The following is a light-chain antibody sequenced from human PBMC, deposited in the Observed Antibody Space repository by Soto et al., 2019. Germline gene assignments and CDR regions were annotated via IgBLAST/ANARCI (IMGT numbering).Light chain of an antibody. CDR3: QKYNSAPRT. Sequence: DIQMTQSPSSLSASVGDRVTITCRASQGIGIYLAWYQQKPGKVPELLIYAASTLQSGVPSRFRGSGSGTDVTLTINNQQPEDFETYYCQKYNSAPRTFGQGTKVE. J-gene: IGKJ1*01. CDR1: QGIGIY. V-gene: IGKV1-27*01. CDR2: AAS.